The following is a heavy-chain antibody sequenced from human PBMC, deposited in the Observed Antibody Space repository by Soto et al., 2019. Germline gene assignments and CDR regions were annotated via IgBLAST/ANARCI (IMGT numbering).Heavy chain of an antibody. CDR3: ATRRGKQGMVQYYFDY. Sequence: ASVKVSCKVSGYTLTELSMHWVRQAPGKGLEWMGGFDPEDAETIYAQKFQGRVTVTEDTSTDTVYMDLSSLRSEDTAVYYCATRRGKQGMVQYYFDYWGQGTLVTVSS. J-gene: IGHJ4*02. V-gene: IGHV1-24*01. CDR2: FDPEDAET. CDR1: GYTLTELS. D-gene: IGHD6-19*01.